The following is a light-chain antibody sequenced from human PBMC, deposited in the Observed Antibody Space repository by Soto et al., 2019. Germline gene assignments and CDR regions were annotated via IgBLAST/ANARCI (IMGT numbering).Light chain of an antibody. Sequence: ENVLTQSPGTLSLSPGEIATLSCRASQTVSSTYLAWYQQKPGQAPRLIIYGASSRATGIPDRFSGTVSGTDCTLTISRLEPEDVAVYYCQQYGSSPITFGQGTRLEI. CDR1: QTVSSTY. CDR2: GAS. V-gene: IGKV3-20*01. J-gene: IGKJ5*01. CDR3: QQYGSSPIT.